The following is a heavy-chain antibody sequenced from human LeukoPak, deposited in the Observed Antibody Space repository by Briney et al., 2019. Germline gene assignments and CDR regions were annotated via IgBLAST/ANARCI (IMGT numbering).Heavy chain of an antibody. CDR3: ARYWGPYDNSGSYFDY. V-gene: IGHV4-39*01. D-gene: IGHD3-22*01. J-gene: IGHJ4*02. CDR1: GFTFSSYG. Sequence: PGGSLRLSCAASGFTFSSYGMHWVRQAPGKGLEWIATINYSGNTYYNPPLKSRVTISVDTSKNQFSLKLSSVTAADTAVYYCARYWGPYDNSGSYFDYWGQGTLVTVSS. CDR2: INYSGNT.